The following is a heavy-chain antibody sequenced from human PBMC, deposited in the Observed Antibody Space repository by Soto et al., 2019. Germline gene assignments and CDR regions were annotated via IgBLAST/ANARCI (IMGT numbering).Heavy chain of an antibody. D-gene: IGHD5-12*01. V-gene: IGHV5-51*01. Sequence: PGESLKISCKGSGYSFTSYWIGWVRQMPGKGLEWMGIIYPGDSDTRYSPSFQGQVTISADKSISTAYLQWSSLKASDTAMYYCARRARLQGHYYYYYMDVWGKGTTVTVSS. CDR2: IYPGDSDT. CDR3: ARRARLQGHYYYYYMDV. J-gene: IGHJ6*03. CDR1: GYSFTSYW.